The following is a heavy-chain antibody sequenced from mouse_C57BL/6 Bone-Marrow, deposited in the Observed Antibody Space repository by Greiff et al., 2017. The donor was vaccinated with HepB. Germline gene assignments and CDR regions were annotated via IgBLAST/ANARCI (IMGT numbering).Heavy chain of an antibody. V-gene: IGHV1-26*01. J-gene: IGHJ4*01. CDR1: GYTFNDYY. CDR3: ARSTRAMDY. D-gene: IGHD1-1*01. Sequence: EVQLQQSGPELVKPGASVKISCKASGYTFNDYYMNWVKQSHGKSLEWIGDSNPNNGGTSYNQMFKGKATLTVDKSSSTAYMELRSLTSEDSAVDYCARSTRAMDYWGQGTSVTVSS. CDR2: SNPNNGGT.